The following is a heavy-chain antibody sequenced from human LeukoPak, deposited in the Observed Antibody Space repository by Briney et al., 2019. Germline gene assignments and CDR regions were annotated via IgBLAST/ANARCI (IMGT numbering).Heavy chain of an antibody. CDR1: GYTFTSYY. CDR2: INPSGGST. CDR3: ARGVVGATHYYYMDV. Sequence: ASVKVSCKASGYTFTSYYMHWVRQAPGQGLEWMGIINPSGGSTSYAQKFQGRVTMTRDMSTSTVYMELSSLRSEDTAVYYCARGVVGATHYYYMDVWGKGTTVTISS. D-gene: IGHD1-26*01. J-gene: IGHJ6*03. V-gene: IGHV1-46*01.